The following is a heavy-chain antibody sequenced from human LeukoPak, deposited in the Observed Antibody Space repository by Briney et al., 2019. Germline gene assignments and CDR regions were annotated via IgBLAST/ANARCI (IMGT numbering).Heavy chain of an antibody. D-gene: IGHD4-17*01. J-gene: IGHJ4*02. Sequence: SETLSLTCTVSGGSITSSKYYWGWIRQPPGKGLEWIGSIHYTGITYYNPSLKTRVTISVDTSKNQFSLTLSSVAAADTSVYYCVSRRGDGDYRPDYWGQGTLVTVSS. CDR2: IHYTGIT. V-gene: IGHV4-39*01. CDR1: GGSITSSKYY. CDR3: VSRRGDGDYRPDY.